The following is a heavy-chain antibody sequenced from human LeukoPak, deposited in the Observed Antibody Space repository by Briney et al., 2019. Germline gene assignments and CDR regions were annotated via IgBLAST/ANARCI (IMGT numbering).Heavy chain of an antibody. Sequence: SETLSLTCAVYGGSLSGYYWSWIRQPPGKGLEWIGEINHSGSTNYNPSLKSRVTISVDTSKNQFSLKLSSVTAADTAVYYCASLYLDYWGQGTLVTVSS. CDR1: GGSLSGYY. D-gene: IGHD2-8*01. V-gene: IGHV4-34*01. CDR2: INHSGST. CDR3: ASLYLDY. J-gene: IGHJ4*02.